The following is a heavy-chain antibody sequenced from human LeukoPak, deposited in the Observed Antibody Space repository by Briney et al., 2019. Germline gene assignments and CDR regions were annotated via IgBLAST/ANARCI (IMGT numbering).Heavy chain of an antibody. V-gene: IGHV5-51*01. D-gene: IGHD6-13*01. J-gene: IGHJ4*02. CDR2: IYPGVFVT. CDR3: ARQYGQLFDY. CDR1: GYSFTCYW. Sequence: PGESLKISCKGSGYSFTCYWIGWVRQMPGKGLEWMGIIYPGVFVTRYSPSFQCQVTISADKSISTAYLQWSSLKASDTAMYYCARQYGQLFDYWGQGTLVTVSS.